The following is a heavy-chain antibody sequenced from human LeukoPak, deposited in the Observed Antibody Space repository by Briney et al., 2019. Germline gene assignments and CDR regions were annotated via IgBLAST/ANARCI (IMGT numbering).Heavy chain of an antibody. V-gene: IGHV4-30-4*01. CDR1: GGSISSGDYY. Sequence: SETLSLTCTVSGGSISSGDYYWSWIRQPPGQGLEWIGHIYYSGSTYYNPSLKSRVTISVDTSKNQFSLKLSSVTAADTAVYYCARDAAHYDILTGYYMDWFDPWGQGTLVTVSS. CDR3: ARDAAHYDILTGYYMDWFDP. D-gene: IGHD3-9*01. CDR2: IYYSGST. J-gene: IGHJ5*02.